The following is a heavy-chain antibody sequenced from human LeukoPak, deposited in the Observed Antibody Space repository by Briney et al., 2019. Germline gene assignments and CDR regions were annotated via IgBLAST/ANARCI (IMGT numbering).Heavy chain of an antibody. Sequence: GGSLRLSCAASGFTFSTYAMSWVRQAPGKGLEWVSAISGSGDNTYYADSVKGRFTISRDNSKNTLYLQMNSLSAEDTAVYYCAREGYYYGSGSYSYFDYWGQGTLVTVSS. CDR2: ISGSGDNT. CDR3: AREGYYYGSGSYSYFDY. V-gene: IGHV3-23*01. CDR1: GFTFSTYA. D-gene: IGHD3-10*01. J-gene: IGHJ4*02.